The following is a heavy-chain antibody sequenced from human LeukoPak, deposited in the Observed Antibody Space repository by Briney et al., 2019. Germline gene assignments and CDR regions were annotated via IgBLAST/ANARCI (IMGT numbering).Heavy chain of an antibody. CDR3: ARALKHRGHDYYGMDV. CDR2: IYPGDSDT. V-gene: IGHV5-51*01. D-gene: IGHD1-14*01. Sequence: ESLKISCKGPGYSFTSYWIGWVRQMPGKGLEWMGIIYPGDSDTRYSPSFQGQVTISADKSISTAYLQWSSLKASDTAMYYCARALKHRGHDYYGMDVWGQGTTVTVSS. J-gene: IGHJ6*02. CDR1: GYSFTSYW.